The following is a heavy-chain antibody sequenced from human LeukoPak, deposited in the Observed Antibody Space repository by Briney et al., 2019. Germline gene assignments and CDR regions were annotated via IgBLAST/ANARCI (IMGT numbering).Heavy chain of an antibody. D-gene: IGHD2-8*01. CDR3: AREYCTNGVCHMNWFDP. CDR1: GYTFTGYY. Sequence: GASVKVSCKASGYTFTGYYMHWVRQAPGQGLEWMGWINTNTGNPTYAQGFTGRFVFSLDTSVSTAYLQISSLKAEDTAVYYCAREYCTNGVCHMNWFDPWGQGTLVTVSS. J-gene: IGHJ5*02. V-gene: IGHV7-4-1*02. CDR2: INTNTGNP.